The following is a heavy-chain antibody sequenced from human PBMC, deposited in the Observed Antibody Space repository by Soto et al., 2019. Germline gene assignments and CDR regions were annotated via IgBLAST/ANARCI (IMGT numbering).Heavy chain of an antibody. J-gene: IGHJ6*02. D-gene: IGHD1-1*01. V-gene: IGHV1-2*02. CDR1: KYSIIDYY. CDR2: IKSNSGVT. Sequence: QVQLVQSGAAVRKPGASVQVSCKASKYSIIDYYIHWVRQAPGQGLEWMGWIKSNSGVTKYAQKLQGRVTMTRDASISTAYMELSRLTSDDTAVYYCAREDYNWNDYYYYGMDVWGQGTTVIVSS. CDR3: AREDYNWNDYYYYGMDV.